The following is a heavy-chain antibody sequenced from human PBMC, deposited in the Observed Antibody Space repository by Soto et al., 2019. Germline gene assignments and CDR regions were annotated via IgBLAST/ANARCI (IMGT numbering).Heavy chain of an antibody. CDR1: GRSVSRGGYY. J-gene: IGHJ4*02. CDR2: IFFSETT. V-gene: IGHV4-30-4*01. CDR3: AGEYSNYWLDY. D-gene: IGHD4-4*01. Sequence: SETLSLTCTVSGRSVSRGGYYWTWIRQPPGRDLECIGNIFFSETTYYNSCICSRVTISLDTSKNQISLQLSSVTAADTAVYYCAGEYSNYWLDYWGQGTQVTVSS.